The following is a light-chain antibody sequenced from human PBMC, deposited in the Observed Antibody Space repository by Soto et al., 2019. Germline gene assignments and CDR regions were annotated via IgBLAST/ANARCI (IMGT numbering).Light chain of an antibody. CDR2: SND. V-gene: IGLV1-44*01. J-gene: IGLJ2*01. Sequence: QFALTPPPPASWTPRQRGALSCSGKNPNIGSNTVNWYQQVPGTAPKALIYSNDQRPSGVPARFSASKSGSSASLAINGLQSEDEADYHCAAWDDILNGPVFGGGTKVTVL. CDR3: AAWDDILNGPV. CDR1: NPNIGSNT.